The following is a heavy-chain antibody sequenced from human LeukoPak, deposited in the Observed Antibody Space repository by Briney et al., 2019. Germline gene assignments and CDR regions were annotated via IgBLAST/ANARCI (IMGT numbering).Heavy chain of an antibody. D-gene: IGHD5-12*01. CDR2: INPNSGGT. V-gene: IGHV1-2*02. J-gene: IGHJ4*02. Sequence: ASVKVSCKASGYTFSDYFMNWVRQAPGQGLEWMGWINPNSGGTNYAQKFQGRVTMTRDTSISTAYMELSSLRSDDTAVYYCARADSAYDFRYWGQGTLVTVSS. CDR1: GYTFSDYF. CDR3: ARADSAYDFRY.